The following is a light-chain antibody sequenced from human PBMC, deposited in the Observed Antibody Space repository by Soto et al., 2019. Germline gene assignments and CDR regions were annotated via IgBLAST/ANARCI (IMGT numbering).Light chain of an antibody. Sequence: ETVMTQSPGTLSVSPGESATLSCGTSQSVSSNLAWYQQKPGQAPRLLIYGASTRATGIPARFSGSGSGTEFTLTISYLRPEDSAVYFCQQYHDWVTFGGGTRVEN. J-gene: IGKJ4*01. V-gene: IGKV3D-15*01. CDR2: GAS. CDR3: QQYHDWVT. CDR1: QSVSSN.